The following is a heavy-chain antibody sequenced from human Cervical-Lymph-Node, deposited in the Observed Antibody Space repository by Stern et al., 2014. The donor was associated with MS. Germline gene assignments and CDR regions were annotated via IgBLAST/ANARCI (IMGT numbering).Heavy chain of an antibody. D-gene: IGHD2-15*01. J-gene: IGHJ3*02. CDR1: GFTFDDYA. CDR3: AKDIAVARRGAFDI. Sequence: EVQLEESGGDLVQPGRSLRLSCAASGFTFDDYAIHWVRQAPGKGLEWVSSVSWNSGTIAYADSVKVRFTISRDNAENSVYLQMNSMRPEDTAFYYCAKDIAVARRGAFDIWGQGTMVTVSS. V-gene: IGHV3-9*01. CDR2: VSWNSGTI.